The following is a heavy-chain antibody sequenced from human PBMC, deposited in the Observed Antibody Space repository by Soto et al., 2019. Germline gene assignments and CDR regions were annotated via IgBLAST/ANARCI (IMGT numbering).Heavy chain of an antibody. CDR2: IYHSGST. Sequence: QVQLQESGPGLVKPSQTLSLTCTVSGGSISSGDYYWSWVRQHPGKGLEWIGYIYHSGSTYYNPSLKIRFTISVDTSKNQFSLKLSSVTAADTAVYYCARDVRPAHTNWFDPWGQGTLVTVSS. J-gene: IGHJ5*02. D-gene: IGHD2-8*01. CDR3: ARDVRPAHTNWFDP. V-gene: IGHV4-31*03. CDR1: GGSISSGDYY.